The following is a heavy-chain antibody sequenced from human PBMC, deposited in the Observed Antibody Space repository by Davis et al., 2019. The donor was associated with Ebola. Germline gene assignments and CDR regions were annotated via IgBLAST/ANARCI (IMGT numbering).Heavy chain of an antibody. CDR1: GFTVSSNY. V-gene: IGHV3-66*01. J-gene: IGHJ6*02. CDR3: ARGGYSSSWPADYYYYYGMDV. Sequence: PGGSLRLSCAASGFTVSSNYMSWVRQAPGKGLGWVSVIYNGGSTYYADSVKGRFTISRDNSKNTLYLQMNSLRAEDTAVYYCARGGYSSSWPADYYYYYGMDVWGQGTTVTVSS. CDR2: IYNGGST. D-gene: IGHD6-13*01.